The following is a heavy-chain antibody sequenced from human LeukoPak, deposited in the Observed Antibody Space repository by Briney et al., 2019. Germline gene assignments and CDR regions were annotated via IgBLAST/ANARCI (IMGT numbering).Heavy chain of an antibody. V-gene: IGHV1-69*05. Sequence: SVKVSCKASGGTFSSYAISWVRQAPGQGLEWMGGIIPIFGTANYAQKFQGRVTMTRNTSISTAYMELSSLRSEDTAVYYCARGLVVVAAINWFDPWGQGTLVTVSS. D-gene: IGHD2-15*01. J-gene: IGHJ5*02. CDR2: IIPIFGTA. CDR3: ARGLVVVAAINWFDP. CDR1: GGTFSSYA.